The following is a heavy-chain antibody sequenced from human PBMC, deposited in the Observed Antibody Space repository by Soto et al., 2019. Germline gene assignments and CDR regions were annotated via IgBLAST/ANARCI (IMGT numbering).Heavy chain of an antibody. CDR2: INHSGST. CDR3: ASLNRCSGGSCPPSADY. J-gene: IGHJ4*02. V-gene: IGHV4-34*01. D-gene: IGHD2-15*01. CDR1: GGSFSGYY. Sequence: SETLSLTCAVYGGSFSGYYWSWIRQPPGKGLEWIGEINHSGSTNYNPSLKSRVTISVDTSKNQFSLKLSSVTAADTAVYYCASLNRCSGGSCPPSADYWGQGTLVTVSS.